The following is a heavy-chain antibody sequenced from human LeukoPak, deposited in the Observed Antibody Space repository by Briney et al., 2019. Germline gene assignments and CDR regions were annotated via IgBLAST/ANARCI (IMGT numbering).Heavy chain of an antibody. CDR1: GYTFSSYG. Sequence: ASVKVSCKASGYTFSSYGLSWVRQAPGQGLEWMGWITSYNGNTKSAQKLQGRVTMTTDTSTSTAYMELRSLRSDDTAIYYCARAPTVHDILTGPIDYWGQGTLVTVSS. CDR3: ARAPTVHDILTGPIDY. D-gene: IGHD3-9*01. CDR2: ITSYNGNT. V-gene: IGHV1-18*01. J-gene: IGHJ4*02.